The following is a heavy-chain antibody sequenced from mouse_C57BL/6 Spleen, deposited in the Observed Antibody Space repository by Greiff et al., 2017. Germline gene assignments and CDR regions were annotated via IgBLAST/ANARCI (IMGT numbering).Heavy chain of an antibody. CDR1: GYAFSSSW. CDR2: IYPGDGDT. J-gene: IGHJ4*01. CDR3: ARSLYYAMDC. Sequence: VQLQQSGPELVKPGASVKISCKASGYAFSSSWMNWVKQRPGKGLEWIGRIYPGDGDTNYNGKFKGKATLTADKSSSTAYMQLSSLTSEDSAVYFCARSLYYAMDCWGQGTSVTVAS. V-gene: IGHV1-82*01.